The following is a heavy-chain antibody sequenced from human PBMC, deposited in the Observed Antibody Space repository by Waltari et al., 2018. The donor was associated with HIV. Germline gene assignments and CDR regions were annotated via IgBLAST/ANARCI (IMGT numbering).Heavy chain of an antibody. V-gene: IGHV3-7*01. D-gene: IGHD3-16*01. J-gene: IGHJ4*02. CDR2: INEDGSKK. CDR3: GRGGLRDY. Sequence: EFQLVDSGGGLVQPGGSLRIAWAASGFPISSDSMSWVRQAPGKGLEWVAIINEDGSKKDYVDSVKGRFTISRDNARNSLYLQMNNLRRGDTAVYYCGRGGLRDYWGQGTLVTVSS. CDR1: GFPISSDS.